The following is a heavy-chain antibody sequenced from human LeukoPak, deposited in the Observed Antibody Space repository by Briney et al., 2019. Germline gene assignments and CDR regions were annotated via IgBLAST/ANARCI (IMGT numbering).Heavy chain of an antibody. CDR2: INGDGTVT. CDR1: RFTFSDYY. Sequence: GGSLRLTCAASRFTFSDYYMHWVRQAPGKGLVWVSHINGDGTVTDYADSVKGRFTISRDNAKNTLYLQMNNLRTDDTAVYYCGRGGPPYAVDHCGQGTLLTVSS. D-gene: IGHD3-16*01. CDR3: GRGGPPYAVDH. J-gene: IGHJ4*02. V-gene: IGHV3-74*01.